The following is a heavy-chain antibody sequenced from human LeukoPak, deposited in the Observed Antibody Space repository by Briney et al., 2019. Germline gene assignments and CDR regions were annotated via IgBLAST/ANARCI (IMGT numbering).Heavy chain of an antibody. CDR3: ATVLYSSSLGEYYFDY. CDR1: GYTLTELS. J-gene: IGHJ4*02. Sequence: ASVKVSCKVSGYTLTELSMHWVRQAPGKGLEWMGGFDPEDGETIYAQKFQGRVTMTEDTSTDTAYMELSSLRSEDTAVYHCATVLYSSSLGEYYFDYWGQGTLVTVSS. CDR2: FDPEDGET. D-gene: IGHD6-13*01. V-gene: IGHV1-24*01.